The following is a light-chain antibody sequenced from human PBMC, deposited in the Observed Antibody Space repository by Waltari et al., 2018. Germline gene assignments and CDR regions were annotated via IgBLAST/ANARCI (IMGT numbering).Light chain of an antibody. J-gene: IGKJ5*01. Sequence: SQSLVYSDGTTYLNWFQLRPGQSPRLLIYNVSNRDSGVPDRFSGSGSGTDFTLTISRLESEDFAVYFCQQYASPPITFGQGTRLE. CDR3: QQYASPPIT. V-gene: IGKV2-30*01. CDR1: QSLVYSDGTTY. CDR2: NVS.